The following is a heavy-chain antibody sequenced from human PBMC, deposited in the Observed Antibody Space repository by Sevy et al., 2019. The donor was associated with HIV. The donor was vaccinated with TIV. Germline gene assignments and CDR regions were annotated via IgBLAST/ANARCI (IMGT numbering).Heavy chain of an antibody. D-gene: IGHD1-26*01. CDR3: AXDGGYSVKWYPLY. CDR1: XFAFSTHA. Sequence: GGSLRLSCAAXXFAFSTHAMHWVRQAPGKGLEWVAVISYEGTETFYAASVEGRFTISRDNSKNMLSLQINSLRPEDTAVYYXAXDGGYSVKWYPLYWGHGTLVTVSS. V-gene: IGHV3-30-3*01. CDR2: ISYEGTET. J-gene: IGHJ4*01.